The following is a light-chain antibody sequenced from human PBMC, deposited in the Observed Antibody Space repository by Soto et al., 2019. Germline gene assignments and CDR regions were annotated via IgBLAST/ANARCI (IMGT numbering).Light chain of an antibody. Sequence: DIQMTQSPSTLSASVGDRVSITCRASQSINNWLAWYQLKPGKAPNLLIYDVSSLESGVPSRFSGSGSGTEFILTISSLQPDDFATYYCQQYDSYSWTFGQGTKVDI. J-gene: IGKJ1*01. CDR1: QSINNW. CDR3: QQYDSYSWT. CDR2: DVS. V-gene: IGKV1-5*01.